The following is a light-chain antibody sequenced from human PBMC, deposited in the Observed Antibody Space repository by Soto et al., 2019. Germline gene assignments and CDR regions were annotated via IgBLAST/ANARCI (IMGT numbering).Light chain of an antibody. CDR3: QQYNSYPLT. CDR1: QSISSW. J-gene: IGKJ4*02. V-gene: IGKV1-5*01. CDR2: DAS. Sequence: DIQMTQSPSTLCESVGDRVTITCRASQSISSWLAWYQKKPGKAPKLLIYDASSLESGDPSRFSGSGSETQFTLNISSLQPDDFASYYCQQYNSYPLTFGVGTKGEI.